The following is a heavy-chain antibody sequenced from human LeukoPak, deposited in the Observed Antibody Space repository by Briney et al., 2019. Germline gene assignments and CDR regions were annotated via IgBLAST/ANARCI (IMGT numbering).Heavy chain of an antibody. Sequence: PGGSLRLSCAASGFTFSTYGMHWVRQAPGKGLEYVSSISSDGTTTYYADSVKGRFTISRDNSKNTLSLQMNSLRGEDTAGYYGARERYGGDDIDVLDIWGQGRMVTVSS. CDR3: ARERYGGDDIDVLDI. CDR1: GFTFSTYG. V-gene: IGHV3-64*02. D-gene: IGHD5-12*01. J-gene: IGHJ3*02. CDR2: ISSDGTTT.